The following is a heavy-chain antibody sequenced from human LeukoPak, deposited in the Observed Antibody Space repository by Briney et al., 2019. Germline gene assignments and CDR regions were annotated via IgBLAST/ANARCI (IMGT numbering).Heavy chain of an antibody. CDR1: GYTFTRYY. Sequence: ASMKVSCKASGYTFTRYYMHWVRQAPGQGLEWMGVINPSGGSTSYAQKFQGRVTMTRDTSTSTVYMELSSLRSEDTAVYYCARWVDCSSTSCSFIGFDPWGQGTLVTVSS. V-gene: IGHV1-46*01. CDR3: ARWVDCSSTSCSFIGFDP. D-gene: IGHD2-2*01. J-gene: IGHJ5*02. CDR2: INPSGGST.